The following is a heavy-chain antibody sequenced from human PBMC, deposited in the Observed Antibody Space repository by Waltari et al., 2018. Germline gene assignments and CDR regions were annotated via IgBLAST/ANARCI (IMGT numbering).Heavy chain of an antibody. D-gene: IGHD4-17*01. J-gene: IGHJ4*02. CDR3: ARGPYGDLTD. Sequence: QVQLQQWGAGLLKPSETLSLTCAVYGGSFSGYYRSWIRQPPGKGLEWIGEINHSGSTNYNPSLKSRVTISVDTSKNQFSLKLSSVTAADTAVYYCARGPYGDLTDWGQGTLVTVSS. CDR1: GGSFSGYY. CDR2: INHSGST. V-gene: IGHV4-34*01.